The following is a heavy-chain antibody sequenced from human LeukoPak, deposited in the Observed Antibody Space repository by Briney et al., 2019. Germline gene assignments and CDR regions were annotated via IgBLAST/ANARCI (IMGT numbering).Heavy chain of an antibody. J-gene: IGHJ4*02. Sequence: GRSLRLSCAASGFTFSSYGMHWVHQAPGKGLEWVAFIRYDGSNKYYADSVKGRFTISRDNSKNTLYLQMNSLRAEDTAVYYCAKDFGSGWLSFDYWGQGTLVTVSS. CDR3: AKDFGSGWLSFDY. V-gene: IGHV3-30*02. CDR1: GFTFSSYG. D-gene: IGHD6-19*01. CDR2: IRYDGSNK.